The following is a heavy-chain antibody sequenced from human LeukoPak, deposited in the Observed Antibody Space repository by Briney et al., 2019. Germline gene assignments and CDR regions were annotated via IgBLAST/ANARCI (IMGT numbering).Heavy chain of an antibody. CDR2: INPNSGGT. D-gene: IGHD3-10*01. Sequence: ASVKVSCKASGYTFTDYYVHWVRQAPGQGLEWMGWINPNSGGTNYAQKFQGRVSMTRDTSISTAYMELSRLRSDDTAVYYCAKDNRYYGSANNWFDPWGQGTLVAVSS. CDR3: AKDNRYYGSANNWFDP. V-gene: IGHV1-2*02. J-gene: IGHJ5*02. CDR1: GYTFTDYY.